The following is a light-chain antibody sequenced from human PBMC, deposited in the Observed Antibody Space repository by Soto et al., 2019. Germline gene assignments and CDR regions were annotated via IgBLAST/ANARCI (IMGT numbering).Light chain of an antibody. CDR2: DVS. CDR1: SSDVGGYNY. Sequence: QSVLTQPASVSGSPGQSITISCTGTSSDVGGYNYVSWYQQHPGKAPKLMIYDVSNRPSGVSNRFSGSKSGNTASLTISGLQAEDEADYYCSSYTSSSTLSFFGTGTKVTVL. CDR3: SSYTSSSTLSF. V-gene: IGLV2-14*01. J-gene: IGLJ1*01.